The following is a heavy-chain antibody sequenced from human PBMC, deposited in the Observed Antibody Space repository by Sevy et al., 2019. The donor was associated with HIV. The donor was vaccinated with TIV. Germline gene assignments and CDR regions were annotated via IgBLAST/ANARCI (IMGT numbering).Heavy chain of an antibody. D-gene: IGHD6-25*01. CDR1: GFTFSDYY. V-gene: IGHV3-11*01. J-gene: IGHJ4*02. CDR3: ARGSVAAADYYFDY. CDR2: ISSGGRTI. Sequence: GGSLRLSCAASGFTFSDYYMSWIRQAPGKGLEWVSYISSGGRTIYYADSVKGRFTISRDNAKNSLYLQMNSLRAEDTAVYYWARGSVAAADYYFDYWGQGTLVTVSS.